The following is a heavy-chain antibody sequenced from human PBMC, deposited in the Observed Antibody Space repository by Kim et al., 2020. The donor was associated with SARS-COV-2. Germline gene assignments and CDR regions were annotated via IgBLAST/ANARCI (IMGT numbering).Heavy chain of an antibody. CDR2: ISSSGSTI. V-gene: IGHV3-48*03. CDR3: ARALRFYYDSSGYEYFDY. CDR1: GFTFSSYE. J-gene: IGHJ4*02. D-gene: IGHD3-22*01. Sequence: GGSLRLSCAASGFTFSSYEMNWVRQAPGKGLEWVSYISSSGSTIYYADSVKGRFTISRDNAKNSLYLQMNSLRAEDTAVYYCARALRFYYDSSGYEYFDYWGQGTLVTVSS.